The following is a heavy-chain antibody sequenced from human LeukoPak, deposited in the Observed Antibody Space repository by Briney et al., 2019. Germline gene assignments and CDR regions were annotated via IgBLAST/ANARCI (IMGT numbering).Heavy chain of an antibody. Sequence: ASVKVSFKASGYTYTGYYRHGVGQARGKGLEWMGWINPNSGGTNYAQKFQGWVTMTRDTSISTAYMELSRLRSDDTAVYYCARDGGIAAAGYDYWGQGTLVTVSS. CDR1: GYTYTGYY. D-gene: IGHD6-13*01. J-gene: IGHJ4*02. CDR3: ARDGGIAAAGYDY. V-gene: IGHV1-2*04. CDR2: INPNSGGT.